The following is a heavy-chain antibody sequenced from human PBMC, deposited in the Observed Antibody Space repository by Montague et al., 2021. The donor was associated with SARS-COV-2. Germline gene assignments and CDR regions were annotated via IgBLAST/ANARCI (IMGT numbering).Heavy chain of an antibody. D-gene: IGHD3-10*01. J-gene: IGHJ4*02. Sequence: SLRLSCAASGFNFDEYAMNWVRQAPGKGLEWVSLISGDGDSTFYGDSVKGRFTISRDNAKNSLYLQMNSLRTEDTALYFCASDIVCYCSGSGLWGQGTLVTVSS. CDR2: ISGDGDST. CDR1: GFNFDEYA. CDR3: ASDIVCYCSGSGL. V-gene: IGHV3-43*02.